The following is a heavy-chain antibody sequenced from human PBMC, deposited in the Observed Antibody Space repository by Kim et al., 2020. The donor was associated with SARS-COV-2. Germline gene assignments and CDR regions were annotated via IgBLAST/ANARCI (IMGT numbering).Heavy chain of an antibody. J-gene: IGHJ5*02. V-gene: IGHV3-23*01. CDR1: GFTFSSYA. Sequence: GGSLRLSCAASGFTFSSYAMSWVRQAPGKGLEWVSAISGSGGSTYYADSVKGRFTISRDNSKNTLYLQMNSLRAEDTAVYYCAKDVGKYCSGGSCCCNWFDPWGQGTLVTVSS. CDR3: AKDVGKYCSGGSCCCNWFDP. D-gene: IGHD2-15*01. CDR2: ISGSGGST.